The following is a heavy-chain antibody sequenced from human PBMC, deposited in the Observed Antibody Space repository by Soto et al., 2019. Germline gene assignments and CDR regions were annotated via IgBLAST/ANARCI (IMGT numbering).Heavy chain of an antibody. J-gene: IGHJ6*02. CDR1: GYTFTGYY. D-gene: IGHD3-3*01. CDR3: ARGGATYFGVVHYYYYGMDV. V-gene: IGHV1-2*04. Sequence: EASVKVSCKASGYTFTGYYMHWVRQAPGQGLEWMGWINPNSGGTNYAQKFQDWVTMTSDTSISTAYMDLSRLRSDDTAVYYCARGGATYFGVVHYYYYGMDVWGQGTTVTVSS. CDR2: INPNSGGT.